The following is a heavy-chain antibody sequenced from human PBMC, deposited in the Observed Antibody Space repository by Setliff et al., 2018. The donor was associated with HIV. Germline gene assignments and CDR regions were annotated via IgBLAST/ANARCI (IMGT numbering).Heavy chain of an antibody. CDR2: IHHSGST. V-gene: IGHV4-34*01. CDR3: ARGSYRGSDHFVRFFDS. D-gene: IGHD3-16*02. J-gene: IGHJ4*02. CDR1: GGSFTGYY. Sequence: SETLSLTCAVYGGSFTGYYWSWIRQPPGEGLEWIGEIHHSGSTNYNPSLKSRVTISIDRSKNQFFLKVSSVTAADTAVYYCARGSYRGSDHFVRFFDSWGQGTLVTVSS.